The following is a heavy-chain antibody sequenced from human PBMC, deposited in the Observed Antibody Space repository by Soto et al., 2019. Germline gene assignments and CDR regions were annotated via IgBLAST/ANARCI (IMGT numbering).Heavy chain of an antibody. CDR2: IYSGGDS. CDR3: ATSPTVGC. V-gene: IGHV3-66*01. D-gene: IGHD2-2*01. CDR1: GFTVGNNY. Sequence: EVQLVESGGGLVQPGGSLRLSCAVSGFTVGNNYMRWVRQAPGKGLEWVSLIYSGGDSFYADSVKDRFTISRDSSRNTRYLQMNSLSVEDTAVYYCATSPTVGCWGQGILVTVSS. J-gene: IGHJ4*02.